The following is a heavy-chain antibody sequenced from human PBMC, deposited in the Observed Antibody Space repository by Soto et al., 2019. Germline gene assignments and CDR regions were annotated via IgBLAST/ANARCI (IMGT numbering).Heavy chain of an antibody. Sequence: QVQLVESGGGVVQPGRSLRLSCAASGFTFSSYAMHWVRQAPGKGLEWVAVISYDGSNKYYADSVKGRFTISRDNSKNTLYLQMNSLRADDTAVYYCARDGQQLVLFWFDPWGQGTLVTVSS. CDR2: ISYDGSNK. CDR1: GFTFSSYA. D-gene: IGHD6-13*01. V-gene: IGHV3-30-3*01. CDR3: ARDGQQLVLFWFDP. J-gene: IGHJ5*02.